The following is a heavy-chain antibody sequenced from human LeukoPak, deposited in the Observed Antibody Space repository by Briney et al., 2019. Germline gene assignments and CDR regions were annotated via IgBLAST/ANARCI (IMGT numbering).Heavy chain of an antibody. V-gene: IGHV3-21*01. Sequence: GGSLRLSCAASGFTFSSYSMNWVRQAPGKGLEWVSSISSNSSYIYYADSVKGRFTISRDNAKNSLYLQMNSLRAEDTAVYYCARDRQRLADFDYWGQGTLVTVSS. J-gene: IGHJ4*02. CDR2: ISSNSSYI. D-gene: IGHD6-25*01. CDR1: GFTFSSYS. CDR3: ARDRQRLADFDY.